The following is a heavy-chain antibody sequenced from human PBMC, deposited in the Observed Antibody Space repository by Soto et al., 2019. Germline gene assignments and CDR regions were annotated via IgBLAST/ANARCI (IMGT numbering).Heavy chain of an antibody. V-gene: IGHV4-31*02. CDR3: ERRTAQDASDI. J-gene: IGHJ3*02. CDR1: GGCISSGGYY. D-gene: IGHD5-18*01. Sequence: TLSLTWTVAGGCISSGGYYWSWLRQHPGKGLEWIGYIYYSVSTYYNPSLKSRVTISVDTSKNQFSLKLSSVTAADTAVYYCERRTAQDASDIWGQGTMVTGSS. CDR2: IYYSVST.